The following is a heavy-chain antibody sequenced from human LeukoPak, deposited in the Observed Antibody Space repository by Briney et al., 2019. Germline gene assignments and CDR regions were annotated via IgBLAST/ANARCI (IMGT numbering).Heavy chain of an antibody. J-gene: IGHJ4*02. Sequence: SVKVSCKASGGTFTSYAISWVRQAPGQGLEWMGRIIPIFGTANYAQKFQGRGTITTGESTSTAYMELSSLRSEDTAVYYCATSSGYDFNFDYWGQGTLVTVSS. CDR3: ATSSGYDFNFDY. D-gene: IGHD5-12*01. CDR1: GGTFTSYA. CDR2: IIPIFGTA. V-gene: IGHV1-69*05.